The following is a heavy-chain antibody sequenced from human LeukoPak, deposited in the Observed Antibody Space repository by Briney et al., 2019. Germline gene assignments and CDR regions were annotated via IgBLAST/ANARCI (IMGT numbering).Heavy chain of an antibody. J-gene: IGHJ4*02. Sequence: GGSLRLSCAASGFTFISNGMSWVRQAPGKGLEWVSAISGSGARTYYADSVRGRFTISRDNSKNTLYLQMNSLRAEDTAVYYCAKDIVVTTEYYFDYWGQGTLVTVSS. CDR1: GFTFISNG. V-gene: IGHV3-23*01. CDR3: AKDIVVTTEYYFDY. CDR2: ISGSGART. D-gene: IGHD4-11*01.